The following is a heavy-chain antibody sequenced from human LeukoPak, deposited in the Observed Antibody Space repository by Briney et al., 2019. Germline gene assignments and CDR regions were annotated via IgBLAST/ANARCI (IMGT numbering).Heavy chain of an antibody. V-gene: IGHV3-30*02. CDR3: AKDRGYCSSTSCMLSTP. J-gene: IGHJ5*02. CDR1: GFTFSSYG. D-gene: IGHD2-2*03. Sequence: GGSLRLSCAASGFTFSSYGMHWVRQAPGKGLEWVAFIRYDGSNKYYADSVKGRFTISRDNSKNTLYLQMNSLRAEDTAVYYCAKDRGYCSSTSCMLSTPWGQGTLVTVSS. CDR2: IRYDGSNK.